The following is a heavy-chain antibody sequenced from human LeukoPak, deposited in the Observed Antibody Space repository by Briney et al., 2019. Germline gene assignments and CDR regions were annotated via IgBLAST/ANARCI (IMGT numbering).Heavy chain of an antibody. Sequence: SETLSLTCAVYGGFFSGYYWSWIRQPPGKGLEWIGEINHSGSTNYNPSLKSRSTISVDPSKNQFSLKLSSVTAADTAVYYCAREEAYYDFCSGLSSKNYYYYYMDVWGKGTTVTVSS. CDR3: AREEAYYDFCSGLSSKNYYYYYMDV. V-gene: IGHV4-34*01. CDR2: INHSGST. J-gene: IGHJ6*03. CDR1: GGFFSGYY. D-gene: IGHD3-3*01.